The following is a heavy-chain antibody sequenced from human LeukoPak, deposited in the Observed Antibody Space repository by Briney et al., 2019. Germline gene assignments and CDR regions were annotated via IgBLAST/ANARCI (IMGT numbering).Heavy chain of an antibody. CDR2: IYYSGST. CDR1: GGSISSGGYY. J-gene: IGHJ4*02. Sequence: SQTLSLTCTVSGGSISSGGYYWSWIRQHPGKGVEWIGYIYYSGSTYYNPSLKSRVTIPVDTSKNQFSLKLSSVTAADTAVYYCAREEAVAGTVYWGQGTLVTVSS. V-gene: IGHV4-31*03. CDR3: AREEAVAGTVY. D-gene: IGHD6-19*01.